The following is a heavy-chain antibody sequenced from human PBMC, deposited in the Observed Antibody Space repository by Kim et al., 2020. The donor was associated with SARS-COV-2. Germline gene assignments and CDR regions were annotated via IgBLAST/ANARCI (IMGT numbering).Heavy chain of an antibody. D-gene: IGHD6-13*01. CDR2: INHSGST. J-gene: IGHJ4*02. CDR1: GGSFSGYY. CDR3: ARGGEQQLPDY. Sequence: SETLSLTCAVYGGSFSGYYWSWIRQPPGKGLEWIGEINHSGSTNYNPSLKSRVTISVDTSKNQFSLKLSSVTAADTAVYYCARGGEQQLPDYWGQGTLVTVSS. V-gene: IGHV4-34*01.